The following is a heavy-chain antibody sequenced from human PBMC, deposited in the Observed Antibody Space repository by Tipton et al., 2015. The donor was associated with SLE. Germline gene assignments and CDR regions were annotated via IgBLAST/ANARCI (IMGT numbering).Heavy chain of an antibody. CDR3: AKDRSMDV. CDR1: GFTFSSYA. CDR2: ISYDGSNK. Sequence: SLRLSCAASGFTFSSYAMHWVRQAPGKGLEWVAVISYDGSNKYYADSVKGRFTISRDNSKNTLYLQMNSLRAEDTAVYYCAKDRSMDVWGQGTTVTVSS. V-gene: IGHV3-30-3*01. J-gene: IGHJ6*02.